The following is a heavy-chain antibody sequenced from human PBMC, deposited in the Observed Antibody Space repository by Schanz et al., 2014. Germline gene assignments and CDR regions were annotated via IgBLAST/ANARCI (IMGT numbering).Heavy chain of an antibody. Sequence: QVQLVQSGAEVKKPGASVKVSCKASGYTFTSYGISWVRQAPGQGLEWMGKIIPVLNIATYAQRFQGRVTMTTDTSTGTAYMELRSLRSDDTALYYCTRELRLEYYFDYWGQGTQVTVSS. CDR2: IIPVLNIA. CDR3: TRELRLEYYFDY. J-gene: IGHJ4*02. CDR1: GYTFTSYG. V-gene: IGHV1-18*01. D-gene: IGHD4-17*01.